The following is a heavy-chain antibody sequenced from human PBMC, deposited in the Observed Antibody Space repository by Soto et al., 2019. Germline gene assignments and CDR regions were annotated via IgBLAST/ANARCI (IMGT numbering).Heavy chain of an antibody. CDR2: ISSVSSYI. D-gene: IGHD1-26*01. J-gene: IGHJ5*02. CDR1: GFMFGSHT. CDR3: AREVVGPTTNWFDP. Sequence: GGSLRLSCAASGFMFGSHTMTWVRQAPGKGLEWVASISSVSSYIYYADSVKGRFTISRDNAKDSLYLQMDSLRAEDTAVYFCAREVVGPTTNWFDPWGQGTLVTVSS. V-gene: IGHV3-21*06.